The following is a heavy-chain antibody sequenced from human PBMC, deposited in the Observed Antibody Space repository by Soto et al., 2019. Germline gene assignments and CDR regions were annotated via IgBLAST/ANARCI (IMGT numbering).Heavy chain of an antibody. Sequence: SETLSLTCTVSGGSISSGGYYWSWIRQHPGKGLEWIGYIYYSGSTYYNPSLKSRVTISVDTSKNQFSLKLSSVTAADTAVYYFASCFVSGISLYYSYPVLDVWGQGTTVTVSS. D-gene: IGHD3-10*01. CDR1: GGSISSGGYY. V-gene: IGHV4-31*03. CDR2: IYYSGST. J-gene: IGHJ6*02. CDR3: ASCFVSGISLYYSYPVLDV.